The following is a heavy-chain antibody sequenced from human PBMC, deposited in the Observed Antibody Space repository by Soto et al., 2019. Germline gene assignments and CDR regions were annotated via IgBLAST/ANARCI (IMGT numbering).Heavy chain of an antibody. D-gene: IGHD3-3*01. CDR2: IWYDGSNK. V-gene: IGHV3-33*01. CDR1: GFTFSSYG. Sequence: GSLRLSCAASGFTFSSYGMHWVRQAPGKGLEWVAVIWYDGSNKYYADSVKGRFTISRDNSKNTLYLQMNSLRAEDTAVYYCARDRSAYYDFWSGDYYYYGMDVWGQGTTVTSP. J-gene: IGHJ6*02. CDR3: ARDRSAYYDFWSGDYYYYGMDV.